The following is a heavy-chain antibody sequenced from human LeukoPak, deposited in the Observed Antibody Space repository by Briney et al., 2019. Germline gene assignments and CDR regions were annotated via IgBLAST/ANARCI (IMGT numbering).Heavy chain of an antibody. Sequence: ASVKVPCKASGYTFTDYFMHWVRQAPGQGLEWMGWINPNTGGTNYAQKFQGRVTMTRDTSISTAYMDLSSLRSDDTALYYCARGGIPHYYYYMDVWGKGTTVTVSS. CDR3: ARGGIPHYYYYMDV. J-gene: IGHJ6*03. CDR1: GYTFTDYF. D-gene: IGHD1-1*01. V-gene: IGHV1-2*02. CDR2: INPNTGGT.